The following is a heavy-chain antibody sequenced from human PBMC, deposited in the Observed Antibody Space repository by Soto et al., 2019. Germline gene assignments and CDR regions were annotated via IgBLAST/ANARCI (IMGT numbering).Heavy chain of an antibody. D-gene: IGHD2-15*01. CDR2: ISTSSRAI. CDR1: GFTFSSYD. J-gene: IGHJ6*03. CDR3: ARDRGYCNGGSCYYMDV. Sequence: EVQLVESGGGLVQPGGSLRLSCAASGFTFSSYDMNWVRQAPGKGLEWISYISTSSRAIHYADSVKGRFTISRDNVKNSLYLQMNSLRYEDTAVYYCARDRGYCNGGSCYYMDVWGKGTTGTVSS. V-gene: IGHV3-48*02.